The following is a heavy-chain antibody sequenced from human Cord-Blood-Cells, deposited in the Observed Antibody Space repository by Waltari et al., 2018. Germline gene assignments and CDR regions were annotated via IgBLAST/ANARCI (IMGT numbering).Heavy chain of an antibody. CDR2: INPNRVGT. CDR1: GYTFTGYY. CDR3: ARDLDYYDSSGYVDY. J-gene: IGHJ4*02. V-gene: IGHV1-2*06. D-gene: IGHD3-22*01. Sequence: QVQLVQSGAEVKKPGASVKVSCKASGYTFTGYYMHWVRQAPGQGLEWMGRINPNRVGTNYAQKFQGRVTMTRDTSISTAYMELSRLRSDDTAVYYCARDLDYYDSSGYVDYWGQGTLVTVSS.